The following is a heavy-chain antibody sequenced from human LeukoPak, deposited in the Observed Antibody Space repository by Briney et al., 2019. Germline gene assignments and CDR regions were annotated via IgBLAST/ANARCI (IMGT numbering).Heavy chain of an antibody. J-gene: IGHJ6*03. Sequence: SQTLSLTXTVSGGSISSGDYYWSWIRQSPGKGLEWIGYIYYSGSTYYNPSLKSRIIISADTSRNQFSLNLSSVTAADTAVYYCARSLGRGYYYYMDVWGTGTTVTVSS. CDR2: IYYSGST. V-gene: IGHV4-30-4*08. D-gene: IGHD7-27*01. CDR1: GGSISSGDYY. CDR3: ARSLGRGYYYYMDV.